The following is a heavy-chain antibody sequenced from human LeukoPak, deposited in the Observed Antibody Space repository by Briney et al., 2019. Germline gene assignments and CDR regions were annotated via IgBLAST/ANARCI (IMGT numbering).Heavy chain of an antibody. D-gene: IGHD6-19*01. CDR2: ISGGGPVT. CDR3: ARRGSSGWYDY. J-gene: IGHJ4*02. CDR1: GFAFSSYA. Sequence: GGSLRLSCAASGFAFSSYAMSWVRQAPGKGLECVSAISGGGPVTYYTDSVKGRFTISRDNSKNTLYLEMNSLRAEDTAVYYCARRGSSGWYDYWGQGTLVTVSS. V-gene: IGHV3-23*01.